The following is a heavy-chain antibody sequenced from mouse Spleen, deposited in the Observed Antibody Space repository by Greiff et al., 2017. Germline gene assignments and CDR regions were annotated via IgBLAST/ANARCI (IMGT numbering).Heavy chain of an antibody. J-gene: IGHJ4*01. CDR2: IYPRSGNT. V-gene: IGHV1-81*01. D-gene: IGHD1-1*02. CDR1: GYTFTSYG. CDR3: ARSKGGNYAMDY. Sequence: VKLVESGAELARPGASVKLSCKASGYTFTSYGISWVKQRTGQGLEWIGEIYPRSGNTYYNEKFKGKATLTADKSSSTAYMELRSLTSEDSAVYFCARSKGGNYAMDYWGQGTSVTVSS.